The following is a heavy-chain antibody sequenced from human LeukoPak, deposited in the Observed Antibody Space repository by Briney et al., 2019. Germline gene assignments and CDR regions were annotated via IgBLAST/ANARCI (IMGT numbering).Heavy chain of an antibody. V-gene: IGHV4-61*02. J-gene: IGHJ3*02. CDR2: IYTSGST. Sequence: SQTLSLTCTVSGGSISSGSYYWSWIRQPAGKGLEWIGRIYTSGSTNYNPSLKSRVTISVDTSKNQFSLKLSSVTAADTAVYYCARGSVRGGYAFDIWGQGTMVTVSS. D-gene: IGHD3-10*01. CDR1: GGSISSGSYY. CDR3: ARGSVRGGYAFDI.